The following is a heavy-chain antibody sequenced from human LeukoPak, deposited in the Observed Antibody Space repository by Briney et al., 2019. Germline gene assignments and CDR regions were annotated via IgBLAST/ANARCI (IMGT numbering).Heavy chain of an antibody. Sequence: GASVKVSCKASGYTFSSYAMNWVRQAPGQGLEFMGRINTYNGNPTYAQAFTGRFVFSVDTSVSTAYLQISSLKAEDTAVYYCASRYSSSWYGWGQGTLVTVSS. CDR2: INTYNGNP. V-gene: IGHV7-4-1*02. CDR1: GYTFSSYA. CDR3: ASRYSSSWYG. J-gene: IGHJ4*02. D-gene: IGHD6-13*01.